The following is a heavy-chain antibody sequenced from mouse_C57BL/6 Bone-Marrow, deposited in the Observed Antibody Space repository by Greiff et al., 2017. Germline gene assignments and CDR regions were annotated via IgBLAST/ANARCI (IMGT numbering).Heavy chain of an antibody. CDR1: GYTFTSYG. CDR2: IYPRSGNT. D-gene: IGHD1-1*01. CDR3: ARQRLRKRGYAMDY. V-gene: IGHV1-81*01. J-gene: IGHJ4*01. Sequence: QVQLQQSGAELARPGASVKLSCKASGYTFTSYGISWVKQRTGPGLEWIGEIYPRSGNTYYNEKFKGKATLTADKSSSTAYMELRSLTSEDSAVYFCARQRLRKRGYAMDYWGQGTSVTVSS.